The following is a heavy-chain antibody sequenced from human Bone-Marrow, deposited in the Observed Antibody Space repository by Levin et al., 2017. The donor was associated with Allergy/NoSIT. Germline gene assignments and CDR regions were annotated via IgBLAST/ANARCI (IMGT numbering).Heavy chain of an antibody. V-gene: IGHV7-4-1*02. CDR3: ARDMVRYDILTGYLFPFVGNWFDP. CDR1: GYTFTSYA. CDR2: INTNTGNP. J-gene: IGHJ5*02. Sequence: ASVKVSCKASGYTFTSYAMNWVRQAPGQGLEWMGWINTNTGNPTYAQGFTGRFVFSLDTSVSTAYLQISSLKAEDTAVYYCARDMVRYDILTGYLFPFVGNWFDPWGQGTLVTVSS. D-gene: IGHD3-9*01.